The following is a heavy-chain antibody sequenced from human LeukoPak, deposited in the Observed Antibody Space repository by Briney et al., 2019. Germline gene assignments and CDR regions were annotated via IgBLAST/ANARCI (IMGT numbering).Heavy chain of an antibody. J-gene: IGHJ3*02. Sequence: GGSLRLSCAASGFTFSSYAISWVRQAPGQGLEWMGRIIPILGIANYAQKFQGRVTITADKSTSTAYMELSSLRSEDTAVYYCARAPYDGAFDIWGQGTMVTVSS. D-gene: IGHD2-21*01. CDR3: ARAPYDGAFDI. V-gene: IGHV1-69*04. CDR1: GFTFSSYA. CDR2: IIPILGIA.